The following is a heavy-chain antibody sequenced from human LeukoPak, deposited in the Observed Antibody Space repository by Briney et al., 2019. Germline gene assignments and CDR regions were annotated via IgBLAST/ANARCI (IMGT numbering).Heavy chain of an antibody. CDR3: ARVRDDAFDI. D-gene: IGHD4-17*01. CDR1: GGSISSYY. CDR2: IYYSGST. Sequence: SETLSLTCTVSGGSISSYYWSWIRQPPGKGLEWIGYIYYSGSTNYNPSLKSRVTISVDTSKNQFSLKLSSVTAADTAVYYCARVRDDAFDIWAQGTMVTVSS. J-gene: IGHJ3*02. V-gene: IGHV4-59*01.